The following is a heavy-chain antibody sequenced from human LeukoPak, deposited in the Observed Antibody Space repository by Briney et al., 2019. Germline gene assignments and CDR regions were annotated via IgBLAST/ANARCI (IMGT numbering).Heavy chain of an antibody. Sequence: GRSLRLSCAASGFTFSSYAMHWVRQAPGKGLEWVAVISYDGSNKYYADSVKGRFTISRDNSKNTLYLQMNSLRAEDTAVYYCARDRERYYYDSSGADYWGQGTLVTVSS. CDR3: ARDRERYYYDSSGADY. CDR2: ISYDGSNK. V-gene: IGHV3-30-3*01. D-gene: IGHD3-22*01. J-gene: IGHJ4*02. CDR1: GFTFSSYA.